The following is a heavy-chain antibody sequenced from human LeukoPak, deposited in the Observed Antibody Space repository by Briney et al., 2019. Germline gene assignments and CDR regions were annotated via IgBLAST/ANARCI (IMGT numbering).Heavy chain of an antibody. D-gene: IGHD6-19*01. CDR3: ARDLASAWYYLDY. CDR2: ISGSGGST. V-gene: IGHV3-23*01. Sequence: GGSLRLSCAASGFTFSTNAMTWVRQAPGKGLEWVSGISGSGGSTYYADSVKGRFTISRDNSENTLYLQMNSLRAEDTAVYYCARDLASAWYYLDYWGQGTLVTVSS. CDR1: GFTFSTNA. J-gene: IGHJ4*02.